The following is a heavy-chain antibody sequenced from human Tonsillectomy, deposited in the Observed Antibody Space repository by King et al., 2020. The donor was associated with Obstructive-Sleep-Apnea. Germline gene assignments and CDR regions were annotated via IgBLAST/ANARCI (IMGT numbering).Heavy chain of an antibody. D-gene: IGHD6-19*01. V-gene: IGHV3-9*01. CDR2: ISWNSGSR. Sequence: QLVQSGGGLRQPGRSLRLSCVASGFNFDDYAMHWVRQAPGKGLEWVSGISWNSGSRGYADSVKGRFTISRDNAKNSVFLQMNSLRVEDTAVYYCAKDLSSGWYMGCDYWGQGTLVTVSS. CDR1: GFNFDDYA. J-gene: IGHJ4*02. CDR3: AKDLSSGWYMGCDY.